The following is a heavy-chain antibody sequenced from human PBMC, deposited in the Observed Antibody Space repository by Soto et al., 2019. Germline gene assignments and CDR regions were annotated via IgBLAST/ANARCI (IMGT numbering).Heavy chain of an antibody. V-gene: IGHV1-69*13. CDR3: ARFLSYGRGWYFDL. D-gene: IGHD1-26*01. CDR2: IIPIFGTA. CDR1: GGTFSSYA. Sequence: GASVKVSCKASGGTFSSYAISWVRQAPGQGLEWMGGIIPIFGTANYAQKFQGRVTITADESTSTAYMELSSLRFEDTAVYYCARFLSYGRGWYFDLWGRGTLVTVSS. J-gene: IGHJ2*01.